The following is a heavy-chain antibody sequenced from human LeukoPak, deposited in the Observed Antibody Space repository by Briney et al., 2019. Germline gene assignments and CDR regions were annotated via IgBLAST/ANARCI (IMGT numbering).Heavy chain of an antibody. CDR3: ARRFRRVLRYFDRSFDY. Sequence: SETLSLTCAVYGGSFSGYYWSWIRQPPGKGLEWIGEINHSGSTNYNPSLKSRVTISVDTSKNQFSLKLSSVTAADTAVYYCARRFRRVLRYFDRSFDYWGQGTLVTVSS. V-gene: IGHV4-34*01. D-gene: IGHD3-9*01. CDR2: INHSGST. J-gene: IGHJ4*02. CDR1: GGSFSGYY.